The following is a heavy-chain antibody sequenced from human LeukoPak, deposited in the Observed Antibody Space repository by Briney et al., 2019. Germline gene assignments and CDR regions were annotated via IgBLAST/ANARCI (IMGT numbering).Heavy chain of an antibody. CDR1: GYTLTSYG. V-gene: IGHV1-18*01. Sequence: GASVKVSCKASGYTLTSYGISWVRQAPGQGLEWMGWISAYNGNTNYAQKLQGRVTMTTDTSTSTAYMELRSLRSDDTAVYYCAGPIPSPYSSGWYDYWGQGTLVTVSS. J-gene: IGHJ4*02. D-gene: IGHD6-19*01. CDR3: AGPIPSPYSSGWYDY. CDR2: ISAYNGNT.